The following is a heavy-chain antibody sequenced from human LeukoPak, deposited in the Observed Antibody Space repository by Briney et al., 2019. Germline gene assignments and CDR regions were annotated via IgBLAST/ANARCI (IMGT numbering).Heavy chain of an antibody. CDR1: GFTFSSYG. J-gene: IGHJ3*02. CDR3: AGESSYGDYVDAFDI. CDR2: IRYDGSNK. Sequence: GGSLRLSCAASGFTFSSYGMRWVRQAPGKGLEWVALIRYDGSNKYYADSVKGRFTISRDNSKNTLYLQMNSLRAEDTAVYYCAGESSYGDYVDAFDIWGQGTMVTVSS. D-gene: IGHD4-17*01. V-gene: IGHV3-30*02.